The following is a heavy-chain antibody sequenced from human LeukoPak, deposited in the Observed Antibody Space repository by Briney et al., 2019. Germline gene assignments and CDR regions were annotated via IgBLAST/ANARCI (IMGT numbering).Heavy chain of an antibody. Sequence: GGSLRLSCAASGLSFSFYSMSWVRQAPGKGPEWFSYISSGSGSIYYADSVKGRFTISRDNAKNSLFLQLNSLRDEDTAVYYCLGYCSGGRCYSGGHWGQGTLVTVSS. D-gene: IGHD2-15*01. CDR2: ISSGSGSI. J-gene: IGHJ4*02. CDR1: GLSFSFYS. CDR3: LGYCSGGRCYSGGH. V-gene: IGHV3-48*02.